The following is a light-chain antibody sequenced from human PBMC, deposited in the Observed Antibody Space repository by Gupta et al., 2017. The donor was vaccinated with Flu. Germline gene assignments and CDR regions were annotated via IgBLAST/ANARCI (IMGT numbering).Light chain of an antibody. CDR1: QSLLHSNGYNY. CDR3: MQALQIGT. J-gene: IGKJ4*01. Sequence: DIVMTQSPLSLPVTPGEPASISCRSSQSLLHSNGYNYLDWYLQKPGQSPQLLIYLGSNRASGVPDRFSGSGSGTDFTLKISRVEAEDVGVYYCMQALQIGTFGGGTKVEIK. CDR2: LGS. V-gene: IGKV2-28*01.